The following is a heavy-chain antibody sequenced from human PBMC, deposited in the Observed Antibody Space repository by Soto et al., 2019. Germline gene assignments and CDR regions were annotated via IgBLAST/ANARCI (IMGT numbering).Heavy chain of an antibody. CDR2: MSHDGNNK. V-gene: IGHV3-30*03. CDR3: ETDVYCGTTGGLITIVHY. D-gene: IGHD2-2*01. CDR1: GVTFGNYG. Sequence: QVQLVESGGGVVQPGRSLRLSCAASGVTFGNYGMHWVRQAPGKGLEWVTIMSHDGNNKFYADFVKGRFIISRDNSKSTLYRKMDSLKAEDKAVYYYETDVYCGTTGGLITIVHYWGQGTLVTVSS. J-gene: IGHJ4*02.